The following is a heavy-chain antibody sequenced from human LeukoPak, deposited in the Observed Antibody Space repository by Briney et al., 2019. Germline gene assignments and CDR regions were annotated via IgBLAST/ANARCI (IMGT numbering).Heavy chain of an antibody. V-gene: IGHV1-69*05. CDR3: AGQEDYYDSSGYYPFDY. CDR1: GGTFSSYA. D-gene: IGHD3-22*01. CDR2: IIPIFGTA. J-gene: IGHJ4*02. Sequence: SVKVSCKASGGTFSSYAISWVRQAPGQGLEWMGGIIPIFGTANYAQKFQSRVTITTDESTSTAYMELSSLRSEDTAVYYCAGQEDYYDSSGYYPFDYWGQGTLVTVSS.